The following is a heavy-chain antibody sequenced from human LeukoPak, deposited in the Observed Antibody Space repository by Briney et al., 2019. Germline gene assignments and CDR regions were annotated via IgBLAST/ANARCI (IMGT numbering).Heavy chain of an antibody. CDR2: ISGSGGST. D-gene: IGHD3-22*01. J-gene: IGHJ3*02. V-gene: IGHV3-23*01. CDR1: GFTFSSYA. Sequence: GGSLRLSCAASGFTFSSYAMSWVRQAPGKGLEWVSAISGSGGSTYYADSVKGRFTISRDNSKNTLYLQMNSLRAKDTAVYYCAKVSLNDYYDSSGNGAFDIWGQGTMVTVSS. CDR3: AKVSLNDYYDSSGNGAFDI.